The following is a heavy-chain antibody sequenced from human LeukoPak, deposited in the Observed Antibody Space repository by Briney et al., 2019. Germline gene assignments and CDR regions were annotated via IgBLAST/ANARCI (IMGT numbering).Heavy chain of an antibody. CDR1: GFTVSSNY. CDR2: ISSGDST. CDR3: AARGYSGYSDY. Sequence: GGSLRLSCAASGFTVSSNYMSWVRQAPGKGLEWVSVISSGDSTYYADSVKGRFTISRDNSKNTLYLQMNSLRAEDTAVYYCAARGYSGYSDYWGQGTLVTVSS. D-gene: IGHD5-12*01. J-gene: IGHJ4*02. V-gene: IGHV3-53*01.